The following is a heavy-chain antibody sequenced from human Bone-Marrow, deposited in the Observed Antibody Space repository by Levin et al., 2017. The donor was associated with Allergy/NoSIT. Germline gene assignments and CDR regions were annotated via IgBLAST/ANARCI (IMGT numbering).Heavy chain of an antibody. CDR1: GFAVSSNY. Sequence: ASVKVSCAASGFAVSSNYMSWVRQAPGKGLDWVSTIYSGETTYYSDSVKGRFTISRDTSKNTVFLHMNSLRPEDTAVYHCARGGAFDYWSQGTLVTVSS. J-gene: IGHJ4*02. CDR2: IYSGETT. V-gene: IGHV3-66*02. D-gene: IGHD3-16*01. CDR3: ARGGAFDY.